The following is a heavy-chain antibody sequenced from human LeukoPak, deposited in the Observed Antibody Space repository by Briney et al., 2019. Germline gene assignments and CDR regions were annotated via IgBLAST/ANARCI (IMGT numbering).Heavy chain of an antibody. CDR2: IYHSGST. D-gene: IGHD6-13*01. V-gene: IGHV4-4*02. CDR3: ARGLAAAGTRYNWFDP. J-gene: IGHJ5*02. Sequence: PSGTLSLTCAVSGGSISSSNWWSWVRQPPGKGLEWIGEIYHSGSTNYNPSLKSRVTISVDTSKNQFSLKLSSVTAADTAVYYCARGLAAAGTRYNWFDPWGQGTLVTVSS. CDR1: GGSISSSNW.